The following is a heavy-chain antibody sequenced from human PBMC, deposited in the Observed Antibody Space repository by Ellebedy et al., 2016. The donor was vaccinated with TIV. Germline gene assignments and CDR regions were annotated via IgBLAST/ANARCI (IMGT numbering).Heavy chain of an antibody. D-gene: IGHD2-8*01. CDR1: GFTFRSYW. CDR2: IKQDGSEK. CDR3: ARGYASPSY. Sequence: GESLKISCAASGFTFRSYWLSWVRHAPGKGLEWVANIKQDGSEKYYVDAVKGRFTISRDNAKNSLYLQMNSLRAEDTVVYYCARGYASPSYWGKGTLATVSS. J-gene: IGHJ4*02. V-gene: IGHV3-7*01.